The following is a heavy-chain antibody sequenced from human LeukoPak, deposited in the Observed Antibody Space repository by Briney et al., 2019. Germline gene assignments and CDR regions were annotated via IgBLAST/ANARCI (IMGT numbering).Heavy chain of an antibody. V-gene: IGHV1-2*02. CDR2: INPNSGDT. Sequence: GASVKVSCKASGYTITGYYIHWVRQAPGQGLEWVGWINPNSGDTNYAQKFQGRVTMTRDTSINTAFMELSRLRSDDTAVYYCARDRHWNQANFDYWGQGTLVTVSS. CDR3: ARDRHWNQANFDY. CDR1: GYTITGYY. D-gene: IGHD1-1*01. J-gene: IGHJ4*02.